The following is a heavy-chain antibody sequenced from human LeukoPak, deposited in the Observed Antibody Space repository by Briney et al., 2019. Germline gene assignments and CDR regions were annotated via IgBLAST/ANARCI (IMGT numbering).Heavy chain of an antibody. CDR1: GGSISSYY. V-gene: IGHV4-4*07. Sequence: SETLSLTCTVSGGSISSYYWSWIRQPAGKGLEWIGRIYTSGSTNYNPSLKSRVTMSVDTSKNQFSLKLSSVTAADTAVYYCARVGEYYSGGSCYSSRSYFDYWGQGTLVTVSS. CDR2: IYTSGST. J-gene: IGHJ4*02. D-gene: IGHD2-15*01. CDR3: ARVGEYYSGGSCYSSRSYFDY.